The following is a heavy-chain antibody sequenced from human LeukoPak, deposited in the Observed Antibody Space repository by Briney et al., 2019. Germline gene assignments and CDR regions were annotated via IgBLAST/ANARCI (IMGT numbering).Heavy chain of an antibody. D-gene: IGHD2-15*01. CDR1: GGSISSYY. V-gene: IGHV4-59*08. Sequence: PSETLSLTCTVSGGSISSYYWSWIRQPPGKGLEWIGYIYYSGSTNYNPSLKSRVTISVDTSKNQFSLKLSSVTAADTAVYYCARQTQPSYCSGGRCLLYYFDYWGQGTLVTVSS. J-gene: IGHJ4*02. CDR3: ARQTQPSYCSGGRCLLYYFDY. CDR2: IYYSGST.